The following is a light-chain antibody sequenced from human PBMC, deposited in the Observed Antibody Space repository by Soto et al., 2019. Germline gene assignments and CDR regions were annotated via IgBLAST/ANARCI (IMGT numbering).Light chain of an antibody. V-gene: IGLV2-23*02. CDR1: SSDVGSYNL. CDR3: CSYAGSSTLL. Sequence: QSVLTQPASVSGSPGQSITFSCTGTSSDVGSYNLVSRYQQHPGKAPKLMIYEVSKRPSGVSNRFSGSKSGNTASLTISGLQAEDEADYYCCSYAGSSTLLFGGGTKLTVL. CDR2: EVS. J-gene: IGLJ3*02.